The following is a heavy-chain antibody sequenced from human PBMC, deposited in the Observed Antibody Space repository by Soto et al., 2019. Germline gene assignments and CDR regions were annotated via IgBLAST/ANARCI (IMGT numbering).Heavy chain of an antibody. CDR2: IYYSGST. Sequence: SETLSLTCTVSGGSISSSSYYWGWIRQPPGKGLEWIGSIYYSGSTYYNPSLKSRVTISVDTSKNQFSLKLSSVTAADTAVYYCARQEYYYDSSGYLIDYWGQGTLVTSPQ. V-gene: IGHV4-39*01. D-gene: IGHD3-22*01. CDR1: GGSISSSSYY. CDR3: ARQEYYYDSSGYLIDY. J-gene: IGHJ4*02.